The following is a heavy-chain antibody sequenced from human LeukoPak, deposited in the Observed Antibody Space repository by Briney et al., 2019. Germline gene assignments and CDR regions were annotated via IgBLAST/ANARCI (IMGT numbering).Heavy chain of an antibody. Sequence: GGSLRLSCAASGFSFSSYAMSWVRQAPGKGLEWVSAISGSGGSTYYADSVKGRFTISRDNSKNTLYLQMNSLRAEDTAVYYCAKDGGVPAAISWFDPWGQGTLVTVPS. CDR3: AKDGGVPAAISWFDP. D-gene: IGHD2-2*01. CDR1: GFSFSSYA. CDR2: ISGSGGST. V-gene: IGHV3-23*01. J-gene: IGHJ5*02.